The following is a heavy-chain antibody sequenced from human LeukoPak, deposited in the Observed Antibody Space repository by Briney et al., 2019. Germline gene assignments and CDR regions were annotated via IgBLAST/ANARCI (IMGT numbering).Heavy chain of an antibody. Sequence: GASVKVSCKASGFTFTNYYMHWVRQAPGQGLEWMGLINPSGSNTNYAQKFRGRVTMTRDTSTTTVYMELSCLSSDDTAVYYCAREESGGYFDYGGQGTLVTVSS. CDR3: AREESGGYFDY. CDR2: INPSGSNT. J-gene: IGHJ4*02. D-gene: IGHD2-8*02. V-gene: IGHV1-46*01. CDR1: GFTFTNYY.